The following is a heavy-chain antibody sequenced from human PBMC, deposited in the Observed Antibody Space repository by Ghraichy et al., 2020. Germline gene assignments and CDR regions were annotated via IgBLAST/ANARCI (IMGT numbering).Heavy chain of an antibody. J-gene: IGHJ4*02. D-gene: IGHD3-3*01. CDR3: AGSIGDVSARYLDY. CDR2: ISSSSVTK. Sequence: GASLHISCAIGGFTFSSCSMNCVRQAPGKGLEWVSYISSSSVTKYYADSVNGRFTISRDNAKSLLFLQMNSLTAEDTAIYYCAGSIGDVSARYLDYWGQGTLVTVPS. V-gene: IGHV3-48*01. CDR1: GFTFSSCS.